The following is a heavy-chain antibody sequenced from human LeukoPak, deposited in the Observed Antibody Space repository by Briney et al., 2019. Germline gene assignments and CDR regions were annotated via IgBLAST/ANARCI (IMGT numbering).Heavy chain of an antibody. CDR1: GFTFSSYS. D-gene: IGHD5-18*01. Sequence: PGGPLRLSCAASGFTFSSYSMNWVRQAPGKGLEWVSCISSSSSYIYYADSVKGRFTISRDNAKNSLYLQMNSLRAEDTAVYYCATSPVYSYGHPYYFDYWGQETLVTVSS. CDR2: ISSSSSYI. CDR3: ATSPVYSYGHPYYFDY. V-gene: IGHV3-21*01. J-gene: IGHJ4*02.